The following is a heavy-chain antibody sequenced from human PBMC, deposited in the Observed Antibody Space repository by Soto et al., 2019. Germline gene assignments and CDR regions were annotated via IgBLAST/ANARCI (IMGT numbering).Heavy chain of an antibody. V-gene: IGHV4-39*01. CDR2: IYHTGNA. D-gene: IGHD5-12*01. J-gene: IGHJ5*02. CDR3: ARRGDGYNFPPDNWFDP. Sequence: PSETLSLTCSVSGDSISNSRFYWAWIRQPPGEGLEWIGSIYHTGNAYYNPSLKSRVTIFVDTSKNQFSLMLRSVTAADTAVYYCARRGDGYNFPPDNWFDPWGQGIQVT. CDR1: GDSISNSRFY.